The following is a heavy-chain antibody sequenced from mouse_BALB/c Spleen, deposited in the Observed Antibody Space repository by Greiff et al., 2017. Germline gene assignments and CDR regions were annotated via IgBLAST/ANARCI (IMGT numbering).Heavy chain of an antibody. D-gene: IGHD2-14*01. CDR2: IDPANGNT. CDR3: AAYYRYYYAMDY. CDR1: GFNIKDTY. Sequence: VQLKESGAELVKPGASVKLSCTASGFNIKDTYMHWVKQRPEQGLEWIGRIDPANGNTKYDPKFQGKATITADTSSNTAYLQLSSLTSEDTAVYYCAAYYRYYYAMDYWGQGTSVTVSS. V-gene: IGHV14-3*02. J-gene: IGHJ4*01.